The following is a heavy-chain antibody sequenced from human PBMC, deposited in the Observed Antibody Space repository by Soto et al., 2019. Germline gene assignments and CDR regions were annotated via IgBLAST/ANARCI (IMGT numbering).Heavy chain of an antibody. D-gene: IGHD3-22*01. CDR3: ARNDNSGLDY. CDR1: GYTFTSYG. CDR2: INTSGGST. V-gene: IGHV1-46*01. J-gene: IGHJ4*02. Sequence: ASVKFYCKASGYTFTSYGISWVRQAPGQGLEWMGMINTSGGSTSYAQKFQGRVTMTRDTSTSTVYMELSSLRSEDTAVYYCARNDNSGLDYWGQGTLVTVSS.